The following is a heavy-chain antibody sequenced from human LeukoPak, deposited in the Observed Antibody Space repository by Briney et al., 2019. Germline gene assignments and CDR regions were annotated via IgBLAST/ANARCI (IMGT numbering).Heavy chain of an antibody. Sequence: GGSLRLSCAASGFTFGSYAMTWVRQAPGKGLEWVSAISRSGGSTYYADSVKGRFTISRDNSKNTLYLQMNSLRAEDTAVYYCARGCSSTSCSGTFDYWGQRTLVTVSS. J-gene: IGHJ4*02. CDR2: ISRSGGST. CDR1: GFTFGSYA. D-gene: IGHD2-2*01. V-gene: IGHV3-23*01. CDR3: ARGCSSTSCSGTFDY.